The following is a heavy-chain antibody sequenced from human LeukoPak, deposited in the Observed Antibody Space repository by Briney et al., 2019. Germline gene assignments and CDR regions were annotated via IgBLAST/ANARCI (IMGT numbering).Heavy chain of an antibody. CDR1: GGSISSYY. CDR3: ARDGYNYGLDY. CDR2: NYYSGST. Sequence: SETLSLTCTVSGGSISSYYWNWIRQPPGKGLEWIGYNYYSGSTNYNPSLKSRVTISVDTSKNQFSLKLNSVTAADTAVYYCARDGYNYGLDYWGQGTLVIVSS. V-gene: IGHV4-59*01. J-gene: IGHJ4*02. D-gene: IGHD5-18*01.